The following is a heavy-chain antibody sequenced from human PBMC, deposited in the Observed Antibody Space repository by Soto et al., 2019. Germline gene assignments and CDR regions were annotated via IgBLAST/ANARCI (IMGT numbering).Heavy chain of an antibody. V-gene: IGHV3-23*01. CDR2: ISGSGGST. D-gene: IGHD6-19*01. Sequence: EVQLLESGGGLVQPGGSLRLSCAASGFTFSSYAMSWVRQAPGKGLEWVSAISGSGGSTYYADSVKGRFTISRDNSKTTLYLQMNSRRAEDTAVYYCAKEGEHSSGWANFDYWGQGTLVTVSS. J-gene: IGHJ4*02. CDR1: GFTFSSYA. CDR3: AKEGEHSSGWANFDY.